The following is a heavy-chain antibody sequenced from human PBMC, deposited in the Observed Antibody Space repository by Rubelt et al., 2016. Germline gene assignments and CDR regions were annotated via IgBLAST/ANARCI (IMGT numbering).Heavy chain of an antibody. CDR3: ARGARRYSMDPRNAFDI. J-gene: IGHJ3*02. Sequence: QVQLVQSGAEVKKPGASVKVSCKASGYTFTSYAMHWVRQAPGKRLEWMGWINAGNGNTNYAQKLQGRVTMTTDTSTSTAYMELRSLRSDDTAVYYCARGARRYSMDPRNAFDIWGQGTMVTVSS. CDR2: INAGNGNT. V-gene: IGHV1-3*01. D-gene: IGHD4-11*01. CDR1: GYTFTSYA.